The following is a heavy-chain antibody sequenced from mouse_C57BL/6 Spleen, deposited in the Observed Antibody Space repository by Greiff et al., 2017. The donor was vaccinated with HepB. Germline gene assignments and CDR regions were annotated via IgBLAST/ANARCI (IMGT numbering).Heavy chain of an antibody. Sequence: QVQLQQSGAELVKPGASVKLSCKASGYTFTSYWMHWVKQRPGQGLEWIGMIHPNSGSTNYNEKFKSKATLTVDKSSSTAYMQLSSLTSEDSAVYYCARSLITTVVEYYFDYWGQGTTLTVSS. CDR1: GYTFTSYW. CDR2: IHPNSGST. J-gene: IGHJ2*01. CDR3: ARSLITTVVEYYFDY. V-gene: IGHV1-64*01. D-gene: IGHD1-1*01.